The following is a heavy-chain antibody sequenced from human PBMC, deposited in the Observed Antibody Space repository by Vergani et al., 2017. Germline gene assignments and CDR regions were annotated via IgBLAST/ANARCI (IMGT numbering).Heavy chain of an antibody. J-gene: IGHJ5*02. D-gene: IGHD6-19*01. CDR3: AEDQWLVSWFDP. Sequence: EVQLLESGGGLVQPGGSLRLSCAASGFTFSSYAMSWVRQAPGKGLEWVSAISGSGGSTYYADSVKGRFTISRDNSKNTLYLQMYSLRAEDTAVYYCAEDQWLVSWFDPWGQGTLVTVSS. V-gene: IGHV3-23*01. CDR2: ISGSGGST. CDR1: GFTFSSYA.